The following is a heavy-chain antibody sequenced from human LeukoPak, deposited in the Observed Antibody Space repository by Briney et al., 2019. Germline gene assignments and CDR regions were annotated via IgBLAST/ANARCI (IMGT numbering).Heavy chain of an antibody. CDR1: GGSISSSSYY. D-gene: IGHD3/OR15-3a*01. CDR3: ASGLDYYFDY. V-gene: IGHV4-61*05. CDR2: IYYSGST. Sequence: SETLSLTCTVSGGSISSSSYYWGWIRQPPGKGLEWIGYIYYSGSTNYNPSLKSRVTISVDTSKNQFSLKLSSVTAADTAVYYCASGLDYYFDYWGQGTLVTVSS. J-gene: IGHJ4*02.